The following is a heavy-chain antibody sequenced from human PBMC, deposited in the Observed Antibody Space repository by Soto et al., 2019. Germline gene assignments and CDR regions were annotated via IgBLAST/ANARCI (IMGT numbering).Heavy chain of an antibody. Sequence: DMGLEWVAVVWYNGSNKYYADSVKGRFTISRDNSKNTLYLQMNSLRAEDTAVYYCVREPWSKGHDFSFLAVLGKGTTVTV. CDR3: VREPWSKGHDFSFLAV. V-gene: IGHV3-33*01. J-gene: IGHJ6*03. CDR2: VWYNGSNK. D-gene: IGHD1-26*01.